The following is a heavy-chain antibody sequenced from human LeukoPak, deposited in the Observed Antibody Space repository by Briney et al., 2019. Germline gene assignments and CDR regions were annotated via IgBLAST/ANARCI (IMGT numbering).Heavy chain of an antibody. CDR2: IYHSGST. Sequence: PSETLSLTRTVSGYSISSGHYWGWIRQPPGKGLEWIGSIYHSGSTYYNPSLKSRVTISVDTSKTQFSLKLSSVTAADTAVYYCARDPGRIYYFFDSWGQGSLVTVSS. CDR1: GYSISSGHY. CDR3: ARDPGRIYYFFDS. J-gene: IGHJ4*02. V-gene: IGHV4-38-2*02. D-gene: IGHD1-14*01.